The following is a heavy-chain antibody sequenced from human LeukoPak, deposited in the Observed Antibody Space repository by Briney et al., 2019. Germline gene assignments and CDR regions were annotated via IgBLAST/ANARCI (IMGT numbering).Heavy chain of an antibody. J-gene: IGHJ1*01. D-gene: IGHD3-16*01. CDR1: GGSISSSSYY. CDR2: IYYSGST. CDR3: ASGGSLFQH. Sequence: PSETLSLTCTVSGGSISSSSYYWGWLRQPPGKGLEWIGSIYYSGSTYYNPSLKSRVTISVDTSKNQFSLKLSSVTAADTAVYYCASGGSLFQHWGQGTLVTVSS. V-gene: IGHV4-39*01.